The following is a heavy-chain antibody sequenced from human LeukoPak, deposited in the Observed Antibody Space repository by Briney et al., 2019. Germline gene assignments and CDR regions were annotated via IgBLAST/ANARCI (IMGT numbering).Heavy chain of an antibody. CDR3: ARDVKYYYYMDV. Sequence: ASVKVSCKASGYTFTCYYMHWVRQAPGQGLEWMGWINPNSGGTNYAQKFQGRVTMTRDTSISTAYMELSRLRSDDTAVYYCARDVKYYYYMDVWGKGTTVTVSS. J-gene: IGHJ6*03. D-gene: IGHD2/OR15-2a*01. CDR1: GYTFTCYY. V-gene: IGHV1-2*02. CDR2: INPNSGGT.